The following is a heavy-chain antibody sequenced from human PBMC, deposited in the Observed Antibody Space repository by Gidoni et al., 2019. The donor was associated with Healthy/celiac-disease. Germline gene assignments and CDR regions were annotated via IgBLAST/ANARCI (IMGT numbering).Heavy chain of an antibody. V-gene: IGHV3-23*01. Sequence: EVQLLASGGGLVQPGGSLRLSCAPSGFPFSSYAMSWVRQAPGKGLEWVSAISGSGGSTYYADSVKGRFTISRDNSKNTLYLQMNSLRAEDTAVYYCATIDDYYDSRPLDYWGQGTLVTVSS. CDR1: GFPFSSYA. CDR2: ISGSGGST. CDR3: ATIDDYYDSRPLDY. J-gene: IGHJ4*02. D-gene: IGHD3-22*01.